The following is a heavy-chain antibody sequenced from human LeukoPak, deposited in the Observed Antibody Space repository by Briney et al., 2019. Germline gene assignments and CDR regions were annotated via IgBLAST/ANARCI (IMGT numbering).Heavy chain of an antibody. D-gene: IGHD4-17*01. CDR2: IYYSGST. CDR1: GGSINSGDSY. V-gene: IGHV4-31*03. J-gene: IGHJ4*02. CDR3: ASLDDYGDKLDY. Sequence: SQTLSLTCTVSGGSINSGDSYWSWIRQHPGKGLEWIGYIYYSGSTYYNPSLKSRVTISVDTSKNQFSLKLSSVTAADTAVYYCASLDDYGDKLDYWGQGTLVTVSS.